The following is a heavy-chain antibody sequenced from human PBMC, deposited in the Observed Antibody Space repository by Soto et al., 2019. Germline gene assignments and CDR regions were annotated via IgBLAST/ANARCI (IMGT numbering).Heavy chain of an antibody. V-gene: IGHV3-30-3*01. J-gene: IGHJ6*02. D-gene: IGHD5-18*01. CDR2: ISYDGSNK. CDR1: GFTFSNYA. CDR3: ARERGYRKDYGMDX. Sequence: GGSLRLSCAASGFTFSNYAMHWVRQAPGKGLEWVAFISYDGSNKYYADSVKGRLTISRDNSKNKLYLQMNSLRAEDTAVYYCARERGYRKDYGMDXWGQWTTVTSP.